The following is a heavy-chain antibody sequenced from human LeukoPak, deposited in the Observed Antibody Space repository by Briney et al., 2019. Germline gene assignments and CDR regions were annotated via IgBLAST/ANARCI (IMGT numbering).Heavy chain of an antibody. CDR3: ARGSAEKDYDSSGFDY. Sequence: ASVKVSCKASGYTFTGYYMHWVRQAPGQGLEWMGWINPNSGGTNYAQKFQGRVTMTRDTSISTAYMELSRLISDDTAVYYCARGSAEKDYDSSGFDYWGQGNLVTVSS. V-gene: IGHV1-2*02. J-gene: IGHJ4*02. D-gene: IGHD3-22*01. CDR1: GYTFTGYY. CDR2: INPNSGGT.